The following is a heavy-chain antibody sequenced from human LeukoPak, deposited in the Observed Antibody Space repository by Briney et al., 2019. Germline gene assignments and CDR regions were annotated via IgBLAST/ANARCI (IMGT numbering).Heavy chain of an antibody. CDR3: ARCQRTVVAATLDY. CDR2: IYYSGST. V-gene: IGHV4-31*03. J-gene: IGHJ4*02. CDR1: GGSISSGGYY. Sequence: SETLSLTCTVSGGSISSGGYYWSWIRQHPGKGLEWIGYIYYSGSTYYNPSLKSRVTISVDTSKNQFSLKLSSVTAADTAVYYCARCQRTVVAATLDYWGQGTLVTVSS. D-gene: IGHD2-15*01.